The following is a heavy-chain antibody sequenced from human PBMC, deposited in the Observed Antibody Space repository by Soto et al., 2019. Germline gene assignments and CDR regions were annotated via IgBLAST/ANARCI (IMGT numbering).Heavy chain of an antibody. CDR1: GFTFSSYA. CDR3: AKDRALTYYYDSSGYVPDAFDI. D-gene: IGHD3-22*01. J-gene: IGHJ3*02. V-gene: IGHV3-23*01. Sequence: PGGSLRLSCAGSGFTFSSYAMSWVRQAPGKGLEWVSAISGSGGSTYYADSVKGLFTISRDNSKNTLYLQMNSLRAEDTAVYYCAKDRALTYYYDSSGYVPDAFDIWGQGTMVTVS. CDR2: ISGSGGST.